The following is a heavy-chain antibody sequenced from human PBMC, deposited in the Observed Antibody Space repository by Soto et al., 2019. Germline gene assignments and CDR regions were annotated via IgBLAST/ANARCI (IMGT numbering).Heavy chain of an antibody. CDR2: IVPLFRTT. V-gene: IGHV1-69*06. D-gene: IGHD6-13*01. CDR1: GGTFSSYA. Sequence: GASVKVSCKTSGGTFSSYAINLVRQAPGQGLEWMGGIVPLFRTTNYAQKFQGRVTITADTSTYTVYMELSELRSGDTAVYYCARGGYSSTWSNLLDRSGLDVWGQGTTVTVSS. CDR3: ARGGYSSTWSNLLDRSGLDV. J-gene: IGHJ6*02.